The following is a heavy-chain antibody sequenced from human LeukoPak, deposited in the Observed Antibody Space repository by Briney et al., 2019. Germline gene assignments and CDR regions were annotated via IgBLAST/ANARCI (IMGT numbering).Heavy chain of an antibody. CDR2: IIPIFGTA. J-gene: IGHJ4*02. CDR1: GGTFSSYA. D-gene: IGHD6-19*01. Sequence: ASVKVSCKASGGTFSSYAISWVRQAPGQGLEWMGGIIPIFGTANYAQKFQGRVTITTDESTSTAYMELSSLRSEDTAVYYCARGGTGQWLVLGYWGQGTLVTVSS. V-gene: IGHV1-69*05. CDR3: ARGGTGQWLVLGY.